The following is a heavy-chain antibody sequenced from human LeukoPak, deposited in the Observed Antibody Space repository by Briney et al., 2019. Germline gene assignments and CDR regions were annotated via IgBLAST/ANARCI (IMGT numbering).Heavy chain of an antibody. CDR3: ARLVGLSTTASY. V-gene: IGHV1-2*02. D-gene: IGHD5/OR15-5a*01. Sequence: ASVRVSCKASGYTFIGYYLHWVRQAPGQGLEWMGWINPTSGGTNYAQKFQDRVTMTRDTSINTAYMELSRLTSDDTAVYYCARLVGLSTTASYWGQGTLVIVSS. J-gene: IGHJ4*02. CDR2: INPTSGGT. CDR1: GYTFIGYY.